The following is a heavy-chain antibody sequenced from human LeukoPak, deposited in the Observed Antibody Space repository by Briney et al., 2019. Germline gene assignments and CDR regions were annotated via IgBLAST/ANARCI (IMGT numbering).Heavy chain of an antibody. Sequence: SVKVSCKASGGTFSSYAISWVRQAPGQGLEWMGRIIPILGIANYAQKLQGRVTMTTDTSTSTAYMELRSLRSGDTAVYYCASSSAASYYYYYMDVWGKGTTVTVSS. CDR2: IIPILGIA. CDR1: GGTFSSYA. D-gene: IGHD3-22*01. CDR3: ASSSAASYYYYYMDV. J-gene: IGHJ6*03. V-gene: IGHV1-69*04.